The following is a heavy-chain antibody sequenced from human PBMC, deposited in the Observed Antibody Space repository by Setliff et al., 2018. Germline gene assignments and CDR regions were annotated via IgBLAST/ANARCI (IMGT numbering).Heavy chain of an antibody. D-gene: IGHD1-26*01. J-gene: IGHJ3*02. CDR3: ARDFSPSDGGYYYDAFDI. Sequence: SVKVSCKASGATFSSYAISWVRQAPGQGLEWMGRIIPIFGTANYAQKFQGRVTITADKSTSTAYMELSSLRSEDTAVYYCARDFSPSDGGYYYDAFDIWGQGTMVTV. CDR2: IIPIFGTA. CDR1: GATFSSYA. V-gene: IGHV1-69*06.